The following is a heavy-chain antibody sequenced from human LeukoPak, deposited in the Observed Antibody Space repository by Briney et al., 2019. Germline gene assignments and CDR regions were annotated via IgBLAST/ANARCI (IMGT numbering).Heavy chain of an antibody. CDR3: VRRGGAFFDY. J-gene: IGHJ4*02. Sequence: GASVKVSFKPSVYTFTDYHIHWVRQAPGQGIEWMGWINPNGGGATYAQSFQGRVTLVHDTSIRTTYMELRGLRSDDTAVYYCVRRGGAFFDYWGQGTLVTLSS. V-gene: IGHV1-2*02. D-gene: IGHD3-16*01. CDR1: VYTFTDYH. CDR2: INPNGGGA.